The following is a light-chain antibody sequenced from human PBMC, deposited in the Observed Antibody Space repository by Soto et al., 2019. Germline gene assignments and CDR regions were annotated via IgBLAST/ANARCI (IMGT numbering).Light chain of an antibody. CDR2: GAS. V-gene: IGKV3-20*01. Sequence: EIVLTQSPGTLSLSPGERATLSCRASQSVSSTYLAWYQQKPGQAPRLLMYGASSRATGIADRFSGSWSGKDFNLTISRLEPEDYAVYYCQQYGSSPWTFGQGTKVEIK. CDR1: QSVSSTY. J-gene: IGKJ1*01. CDR3: QQYGSSPWT.